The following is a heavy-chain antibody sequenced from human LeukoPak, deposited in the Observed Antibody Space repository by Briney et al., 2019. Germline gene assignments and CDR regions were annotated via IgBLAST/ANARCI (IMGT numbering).Heavy chain of an antibody. Sequence: PGGTLRLSCAASGFTFSSYSMNWVRQAPGKGLEWVSSISSSSSYIYYADSVKGRFTISRDNAKNSLYLQMNSLRAEDTAVYYCARGAVVVTAYYYYMDVWGKGTTVTVSS. D-gene: IGHD3-22*01. J-gene: IGHJ6*03. V-gene: IGHV3-21*01. CDR2: ISSSSSYI. CDR3: ARGAVVVTAYYYYMDV. CDR1: GFTFSSYS.